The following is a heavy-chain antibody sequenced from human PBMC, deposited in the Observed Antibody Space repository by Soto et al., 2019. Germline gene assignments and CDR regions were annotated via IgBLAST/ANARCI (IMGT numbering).Heavy chain of an antibody. J-gene: IGHJ4*02. CDR3: AKGRGYYDSSGYY. D-gene: IGHD3-22*01. CDR1: GFTFSSYA. CDR2: ISGSGGST. Sequence: LRLSCAASGFTFSSYAMSWVRQAPGKGLEWVSAISGSGGSTYYADSVKGRFTISRDNSKNTLYLQMNSLRAEDTAVYYCAKGRGYYDSSGYYWGQGALVTVSS. V-gene: IGHV3-23*01.